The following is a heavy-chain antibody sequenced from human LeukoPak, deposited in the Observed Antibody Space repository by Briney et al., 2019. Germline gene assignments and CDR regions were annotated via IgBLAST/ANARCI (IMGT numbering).Heavy chain of an antibody. CDR2: ISSSSSYM. Sequence: PGGSLRLSCAASGFTFSSYSMNWVRQAPGKGLEWVSSISSSSSYMYYADSVKGRFTISRDNAKNSLYLQMNSLRAEDTAVYYCARDAGIYKTYWWPTRGHWFDPWGQGTLVTVSS. CDR1: GFTFSSYS. V-gene: IGHV3-21*01. CDR3: ARDAGIYKTYWWPTRGHWFDP. J-gene: IGHJ5*02. D-gene: IGHD2-8*02.